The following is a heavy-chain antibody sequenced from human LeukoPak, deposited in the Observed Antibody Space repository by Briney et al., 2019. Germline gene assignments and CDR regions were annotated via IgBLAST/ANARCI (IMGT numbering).Heavy chain of an antibody. CDR2: ISWNGGTV. Sequence: PGGSLRLSCAASGFTFDDFAMHRVRQAPGKGLEWVSGISWNGGTVDYADSVKGRFTISRDNAKNSLYLLMNGLRGEDTALYYCARVHGYSFGYFDYWGQGTLVTVSS. J-gene: IGHJ4*02. CDR1: GFTFDDFA. D-gene: IGHD5-18*01. CDR3: ARVHGYSFGYFDY. V-gene: IGHV3-9*01.